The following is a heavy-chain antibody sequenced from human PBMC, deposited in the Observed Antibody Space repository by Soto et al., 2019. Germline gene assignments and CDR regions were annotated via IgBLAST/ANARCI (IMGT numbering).Heavy chain of an antibody. CDR1: GSTFSSYS. J-gene: IGHJ6*02. CDR2: ISYDGSNK. D-gene: IGHD5-18*01. V-gene: IGHV3-30*18. CDR3: AKEGQFGQLWLSYYYGMDV. Sequence: PGGSLRLSCAASGSTFSSYSMNWVRQAPGKGLEWVAVISYDGSNKYYADSVKGRFTISRDNSKNTLYLQMNSLRAEDTAVYYCAKEGQFGQLWLSYYYGMDVWGQGTTVTVSS.